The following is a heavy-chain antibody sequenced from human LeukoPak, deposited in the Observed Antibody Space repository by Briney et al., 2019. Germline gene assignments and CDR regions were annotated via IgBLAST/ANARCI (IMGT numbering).Heavy chain of an antibody. Sequence: ASVKASCKVSGYTLTELSMHWVRQAPGKRLEWMGGFDPEDSETIYAKKFQGRVTMTEDTSTDTAYMELSSLRSEDTAVYYCATPRDYYVYFDYWGQGTLVTVSS. CDR2: FDPEDSET. CDR3: ATPRDYYVYFDY. D-gene: IGHD3-22*01. V-gene: IGHV1-24*01. J-gene: IGHJ4*02. CDR1: GYTLTELS.